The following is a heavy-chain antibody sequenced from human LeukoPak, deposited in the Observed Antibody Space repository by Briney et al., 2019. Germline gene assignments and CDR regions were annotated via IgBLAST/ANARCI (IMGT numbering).Heavy chain of an antibody. CDR3: ARYGRWPT. CDR2: INPSGGST. J-gene: IGHJ5*02. CDR1: GYTFTSYY. Sequence: ASVKVSCKASGYTFTSYYMYWVRQAPGQGLEWMGIINPSGGSTSYAQKFQGRVTITRDTSTTTVYMELSSLGSEDTAVYYCARYGRWPTWGQGTLVTVSS. D-gene: IGHD4-23*01. V-gene: IGHV1-46*01.